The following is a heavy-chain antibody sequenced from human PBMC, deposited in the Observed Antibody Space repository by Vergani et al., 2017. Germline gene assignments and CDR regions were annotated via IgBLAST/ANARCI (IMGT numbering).Heavy chain of an antibody. D-gene: IGHD3-16*02. CDR2: INHSGST. CDR1: GGSFSGYY. CDR3: ARGHSAEVWGSYRPGGYGMDV. V-gene: IGHV4-34*01. J-gene: IGHJ6*02. Sequence: QVQLQQWGAGLLKPSETLSLTCAVYGGSFSGYYWRWIRQPPGKGLEWIGEINHSGSTNYNPSLKSRVTISVDTSKNQFSLKLSSVTAADTAVYYCARGHSAEVWGSYRPGGYGMDVWGQGTTVTVSS.